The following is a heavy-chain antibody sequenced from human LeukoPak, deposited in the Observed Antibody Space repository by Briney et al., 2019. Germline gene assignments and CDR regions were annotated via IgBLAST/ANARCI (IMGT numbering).Heavy chain of an antibody. D-gene: IGHD3-9*01. Sequence: GGSLRLSCAASGFTFISYWMSWVRQAPGKGLEWVANIKQDGSEKYYVDSVKGRFTISRDNAKNSLYLQMNSLRAEDTAVYYCARGRTRGILTGFYFDYWGQGTLVTVSS. J-gene: IGHJ4*02. CDR3: ARGRTRGILTGFYFDY. V-gene: IGHV3-7*01. CDR2: IKQDGSEK. CDR1: GFTFISYW.